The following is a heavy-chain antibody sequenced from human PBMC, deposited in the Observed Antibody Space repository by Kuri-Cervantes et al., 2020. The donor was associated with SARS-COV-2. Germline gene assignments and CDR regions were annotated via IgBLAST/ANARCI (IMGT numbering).Heavy chain of an antibody. Sequence: SVKVSCKASGGTFSSYAISWVGQAPGQGLEWMGGIIPIFGTANYAQKFQGRVTITADESTSTAFMELSSLRSDDTAVYYCALGYWGSGYPRYYYYMDVWGKGTTVTVSS. CDR3: ALGYWGSGYPRYYYYMDV. V-gene: IGHV1-69*13. CDR1: GGTFSSYA. CDR2: IIPIFGTA. D-gene: IGHD3-22*01. J-gene: IGHJ6*03.